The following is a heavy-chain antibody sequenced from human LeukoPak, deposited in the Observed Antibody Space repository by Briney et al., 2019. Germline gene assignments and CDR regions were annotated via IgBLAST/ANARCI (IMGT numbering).Heavy chain of an antibody. J-gene: IGHJ4*02. V-gene: IGHV3-7*01. CDR3: AREANYDFWSGPTHYFDC. D-gene: IGHD3-3*01. CDR1: GFTFSSYW. CDR2: IKQDGSEK. Sequence: GGSLRLSCAASGFTFSSYWMSWVRQAPGKGLEWVANIKQDGSEKYYVDAVKGQVTISRDNAKNSLYLQMNSLRAEDTAVYYCAREANYDFWSGPTHYFDCWGQGTLVTVSS.